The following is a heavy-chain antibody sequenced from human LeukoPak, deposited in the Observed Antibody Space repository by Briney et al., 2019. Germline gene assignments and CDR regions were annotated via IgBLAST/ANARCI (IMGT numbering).Heavy chain of an antibody. D-gene: IGHD2-15*01. CDR3: AKDISWSLADIRY. V-gene: IGHV3-9*01. J-gene: IGHJ4*02. CDR2: ISWNSGSI. CDR1: GFTFDDYG. Sequence: GGSLRLSCAASGFTFDDYGMSWVRQAPGKGLEWVSGISWNSGSIGYADSVKGRFTISRDNGKNSLYLQMNSLRAEDTAFYYCAKDISWSLADIRYWGQGTLVTVSS.